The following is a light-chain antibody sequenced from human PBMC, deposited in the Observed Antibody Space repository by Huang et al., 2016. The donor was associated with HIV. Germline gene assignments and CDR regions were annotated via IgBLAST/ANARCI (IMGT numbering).Light chain of an antibody. J-gene: IGKJ1*01. CDR2: DAS. CDR3: QQYYNEPPGT. V-gene: IGKV3-15*01. CDR1: HSVSNT. Sequence: EIVMTQSPATLSVSPGERATLSCSASHSVSNTLAWYQQKPGQAPRLLIYDASIRATGIPARFSGSGAGTEFTLTISSLQSEDFAVYYCQQYYNEPPGTFGHGTKVEIK.